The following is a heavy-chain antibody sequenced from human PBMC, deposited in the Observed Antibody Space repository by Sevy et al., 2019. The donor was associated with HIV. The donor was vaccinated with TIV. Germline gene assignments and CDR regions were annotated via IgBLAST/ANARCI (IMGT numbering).Heavy chain of an antibody. CDR1: GVSISSYSYY. CDR2: VYYTGST. Sequence: SETLSLICSVSGVSISSYSYYWGWVRQPPEEGLEWIGSVYYTGSTYYNPSLKTRVSISVDTSKNLFSMRLDSVTAAETAVYYCARHRVFSQRDAFDFWCQGTMVTVSS. D-gene: IGHD1-1*01. CDR3: ARHRVFSQRDAFDF. V-gene: IGHV4-39*01. J-gene: IGHJ3*01.